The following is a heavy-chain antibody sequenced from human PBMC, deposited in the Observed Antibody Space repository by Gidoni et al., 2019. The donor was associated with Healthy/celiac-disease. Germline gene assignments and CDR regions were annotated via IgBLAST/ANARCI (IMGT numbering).Heavy chain of an antibody. CDR3: AWSGCSSTSCYEGAFDI. V-gene: IGHV4-34*01. Sequence: VQLQQWGAGLLKPSQTLSLTCAVYVGSLSGYYWSWIRQPPGKGLEWIGEINHSGSTNYNPSLKSRVTISVDTSKNQFSLKLSSVTAAGTAVYYCAWSGCSSTSCYEGAFDIWGQGTMVTVSS. CDR1: VGSLSGYY. J-gene: IGHJ3*02. D-gene: IGHD2-2*01. CDR2: INHSGST.